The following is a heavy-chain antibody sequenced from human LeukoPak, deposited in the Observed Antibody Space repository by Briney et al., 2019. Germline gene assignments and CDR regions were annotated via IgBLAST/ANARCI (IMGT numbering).Heavy chain of an antibody. J-gene: IGHJ4*02. V-gene: IGHV3-23*01. CDR3: AKIWEEEAAAGTGY. D-gene: IGHD6-13*01. Sequence: GGSLRLSCAASGFTFSSYAMSWVRQAPGKGLEWVSAISGSGGSTYYADSVKGRFTISRDNSKNTLYLQMNSLRDEDTAVYFCAKIWEEEAAAGTGYWGQGTLVTVSS. CDR2: ISGSGGST. CDR1: GFTFSSYA.